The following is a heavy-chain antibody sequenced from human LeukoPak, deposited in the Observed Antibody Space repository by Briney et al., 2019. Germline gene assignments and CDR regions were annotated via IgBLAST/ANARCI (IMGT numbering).Heavy chain of an antibody. D-gene: IGHD3-22*01. J-gene: IGHJ6*03. CDR1: GFTFEDYG. V-gene: IGHV3-20*04. CDR2: INWQGGAT. CDR3: TRDDYDSSGYSDYFYYMDV. Sequence: GGSLRLSCAASGFTFEDYGMSWVRLVPGKGLEWVSGINWQGGATAYADSVKGRFTISRDNAKNSLYLQMNSLRAEDTALYYCTRDDYDSSGYSDYFYYMDVWGKGTTVTVSS.